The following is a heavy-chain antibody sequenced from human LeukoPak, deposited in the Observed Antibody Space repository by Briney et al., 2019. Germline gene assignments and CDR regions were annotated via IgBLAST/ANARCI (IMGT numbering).Heavy chain of an antibody. CDR1: GFTVSSNY. D-gene: IGHD6-19*01. V-gene: IGHV3-53*01. J-gene: IGHJ4*02. CDR2: IYSGGST. Sequence: GGSLRLSCAASGFTVSSNYMSWVRQAPGKGLEWVSLIYSGGSTYYADSVKGRFTISRDNSKNTLYLQMNSLRAEDTAVYYCARVGYSRGWYRKWGQGTLVTGFS. CDR3: ARVGYSRGWYRK.